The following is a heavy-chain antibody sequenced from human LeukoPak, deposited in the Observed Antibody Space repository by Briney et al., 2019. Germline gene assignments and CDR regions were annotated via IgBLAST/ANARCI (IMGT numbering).Heavy chain of an antibody. Sequence: PSETLSLTCAVSGASVSSHYWSWIRQSPGKGLEWIGYIYFSGTTKYNPSLKSRVTISVDTSKNQFSLKVNSVAAADTAVYYCARGQPQRYSSGWYVNWFDPWGQGTLVTVSS. CDR3: ARGQPQRYSSGWYVNWFDP. CDR1: GASVSSHY. V-gene: IGHV4-59*02. J-gene: IGHJ5*02. CDR2: IYFSGTT. D-gene: IGHD6-19*01.